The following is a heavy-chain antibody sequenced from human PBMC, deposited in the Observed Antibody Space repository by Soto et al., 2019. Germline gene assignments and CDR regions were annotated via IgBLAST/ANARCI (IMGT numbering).Heavy chain of an antibody. CDR1: GYTFISFG. CDR2: ISAYNGNT. Sequence: QVQLVQSGAEVKKPGASVKVSCKASGYTFISFGISWVRQAPGQGLECMGGISAYNGNTNYAQKLQGRVTMTTDTSTSTAYMELRSLRSDDTAVYYCARDLDDYVWGSYPSPDAFDIWGQGTMVTVSS. J-gene: IGHJ3*02. CDR3: ARDLDDYVWGSYPSPDAFDI. D-gene: IGHD3-16*02. V-gene: IGHV1-18*01.